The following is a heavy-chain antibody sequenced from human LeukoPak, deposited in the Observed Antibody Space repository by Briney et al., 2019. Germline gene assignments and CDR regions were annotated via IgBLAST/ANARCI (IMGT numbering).Heavy chain of an antibody. Sequence: SETLSLTCAVSGGSISSGGYSWGWIRQPPGKGLEWIGSIYHSGSTYYSSSLKSRVTISIDRSKNQFSLKLTSVTAADTAVYYCARAGYYGPDAFDIWGQGTMVTVSS. CDR3: ARAGYYGPDAFDI. V-gene: IGHV4-30-2*01. CDR1: GGSISSGGYS. D-gene: IGHD3-22*01. CDR2: IYHSGST. J-gene: IGHJ3*02.